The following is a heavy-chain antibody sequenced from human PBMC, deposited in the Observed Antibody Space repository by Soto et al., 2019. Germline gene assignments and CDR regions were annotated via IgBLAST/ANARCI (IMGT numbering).Heavy chain of an antibody. D-gene: IGHD3-22*01. Sequence: PGGSLRLSCAASGFTFSSYGMHWVRQAPGKGLEWVAVISYDGSNKYYADSVKGRFTISRDNSKNTLYLQMNSLRAEDTAVYYCAKDIAPHYYDSSGPTDYWGQGTLVTVSS. J-gene: IGHJ4*02. CDR3: AKDIAPHYYDSSGPTDY. CDR2: ISYDGSNK. V-gene: IGHV3-30*18. CDR1: GFTFSSYG.